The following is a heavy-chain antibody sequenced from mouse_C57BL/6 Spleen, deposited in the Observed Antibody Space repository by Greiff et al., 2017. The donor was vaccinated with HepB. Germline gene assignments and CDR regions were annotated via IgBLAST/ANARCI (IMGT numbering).Heavy chain of an antibody. Sequence: EVMLVESGGGLVKPGGSLKLSCAASGFTFSDYGMHWVRQAPEKGLEWVAYISSGSSTIYYADTVKGRFTISRDNAKNTLFLQMTSLRSEDTAMYYCARRIYYYGSNYFDDWGQGTTLTVSS. J-gene: IGHJ2*01. V-gene: IGHV5-17*01. CDR1: GFTFSDYG. D-gene: IGHD1-1*01. CDR2: ISSGSSTI. CDR3: ARRIYYYGSNYFDD.